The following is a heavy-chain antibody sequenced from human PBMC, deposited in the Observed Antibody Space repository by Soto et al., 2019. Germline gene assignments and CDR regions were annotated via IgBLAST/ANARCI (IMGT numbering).Heavy chain of an antibody. CDR3: TRGPTSYCSGGSCHGIDY. V-gene: IGHV3-74*01. J-gene: IGHJ4*02. D-gene: IGHD2-15*01. CDR1: GFTFSSHW. Sequence: EVQLVESGGGLVQPGGSLRLSCVASGFTFSSHWMHWVRQVPGKGLVWVSRTNSDGSSTSYADSVKGRFTISRDNAKSTLYLQMNSLRAEDTAVYYCTRGPTSYCSGGSCHGIDYWGLGTLVTVSS. CDR2: TNSDGSST.